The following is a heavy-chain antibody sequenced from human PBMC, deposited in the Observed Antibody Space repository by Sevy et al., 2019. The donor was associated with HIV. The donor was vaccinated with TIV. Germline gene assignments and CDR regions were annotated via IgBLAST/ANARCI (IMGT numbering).Heavy chain of an antibody. Sequence: SETLSLTCAVYGGSFSGYYWSWIRQPPGKGLEWIGEINHSGSTNYNPSLKSRVTISVDTSKNQFSLKLSSVTAADTAVYYCARDALFKGTMVRGVIRPRYYFDYWGQGTLVTVSS. CDR3: ARDALFKGTMVRGVIRPRYYFDY. D-gene: IGHD3-10*01. J-gene: IGHJ4*02. V-gene: IGHV4-34*01. CDR1: GGSFSGYY. CDR2: INHSGST.